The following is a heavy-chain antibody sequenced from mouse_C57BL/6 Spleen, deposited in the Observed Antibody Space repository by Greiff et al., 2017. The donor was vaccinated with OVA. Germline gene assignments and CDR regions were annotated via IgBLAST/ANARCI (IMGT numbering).Heavy chain of an antibody. CDR2: IYPGSGST. CDR1: GYTFTSYW. Sequence: QVQLQQPGAELVKPGASVKMSCKASGYTFTSYWITWVKQRPGQGLEWIGDIYPGSGSTNYNEKFKSKATLTVDTSSSTAYMQLSSLTSEDSAVYYCARKEYNNYNYYAMDYWGQGTSVTVSS. V-gene: IGHV1-55*01. J-gene: IGHJ4*01. D-gene: IGHD2-5*01. CDR3: ARKEYNNYNYYAMDY.